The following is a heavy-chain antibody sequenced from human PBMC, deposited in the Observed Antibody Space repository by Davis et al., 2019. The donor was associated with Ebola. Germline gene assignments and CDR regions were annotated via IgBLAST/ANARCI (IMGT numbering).Heavy chain of an antibody. Sequence: SETLSLTCAVYGGSFSGYYWSWIRQPPGKGLEWIGYIYYSGSTNYNPSLKSRVTISVDTSKNQFSLKLSSVTAADTAVYYCARGYCSSTSCLQYYYVMDVWGQGTTVTVSS. CDR1: GGSFSGYY. D-gene: IGHD2-2*01. CDR2: IYYSGST. CDR3: ARGYCSSTSCLQYYYVMDV. J-gene: IGHJ6*02. V-gene: IGHV4-59*01.